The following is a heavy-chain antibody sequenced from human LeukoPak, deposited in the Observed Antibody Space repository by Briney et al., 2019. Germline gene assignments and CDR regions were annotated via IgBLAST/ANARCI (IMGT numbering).Heavy chain of an antibody. CDR3: AGGYNWGSPHRKFYQLEL. V-gene: IGHV4-4*07. D-gene: IGHD1-1*01. J-gene: IGHJ6*04. CDR1: GGSISSYY. CDR2: IYTSGST. Sequence: SETLSLTCTVSGGSISSYYWSWIRQPAGKGLEWIGRIYTSGSTNYNPSLKSRVTMSVDTSKHQFSLKLRSVTAVDTAVYVRAGGYNWGSPHRKFYQLELWGKGTTVTVSS.